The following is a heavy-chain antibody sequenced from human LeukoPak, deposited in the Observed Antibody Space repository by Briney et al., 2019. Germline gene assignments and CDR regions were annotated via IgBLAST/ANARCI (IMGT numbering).Heavy chain of an antibody. CDR2: ISGSGGST. D-gene: IGHD6-6*01. CDR1: GFTFSSYA. CDR3: ASLSPPSYPYYYYYGMDV. V-gene: IGHV3-23*01. J-gene: IGHJ6*02. Sequence: GGSLRLSCAASGFTFSSYAMSWVRQAPGKGLEWVSAISGSGGSTYYADSVKGRFTISRDNSKNTLYLQMNSLRAEDTAVYYCASLSPPSYPYYYYYGMDVWGQGTTVTVSS.